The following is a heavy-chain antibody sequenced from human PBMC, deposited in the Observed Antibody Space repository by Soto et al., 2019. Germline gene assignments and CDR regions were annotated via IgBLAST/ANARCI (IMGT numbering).Heavy chain of an antibody. CDR1: GFTVSSNY. J-gene: IGHJ4*02. V-gene: IGHV3-66*01. CDR3: AREPGRVYFDY. CDR2: IYSGGST. Sequence: EVQLVESGGGLVQPGGSLRLSYAASGFTVSSNYMSWVRQAPGKGLEWVSVIYSGGSTYYADSVKGRFTISRDNSKNTLYLQMNSLRAEDTAVYYCAREPGRVYFDYWGQGTLVTVSS.